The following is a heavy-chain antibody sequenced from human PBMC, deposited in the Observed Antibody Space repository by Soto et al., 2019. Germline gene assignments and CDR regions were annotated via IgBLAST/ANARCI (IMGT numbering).Heavy chain of an antibody. J-gene: IGHJ3*02. CDR2: ISAYNGNT. V-gene: IGHV1-18*01. D-gene: IGHD3-9*01. CDR3: ARKGSVVRSFDWLSEVDAFDI. Sequence: QVQLVQSGAEVKKPGASVKVSCKASGYTFTSYGISWVRQAPGQGLEWMGWISAYNGNTNYAQKLQGRVTMTTYTSTXXAXMXXRSLRSDDTAVYYCARKGSVVRSFDWLSEVDAFDIWGQGTMVTVSS. CDR1: GYTFTSYG.